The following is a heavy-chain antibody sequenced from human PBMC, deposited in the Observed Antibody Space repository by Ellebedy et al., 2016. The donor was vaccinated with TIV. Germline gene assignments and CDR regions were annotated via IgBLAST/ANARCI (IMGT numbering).Heavy chain of an antibody. D-gene: IGHD3-10*01. J-gene: IGHJ6*02. CDR2: ISSSSSYI. CDR3: ARTYGSGSSTHDYGMDV. V-gene: IGHV3-21*01. Sequence: GESLKISCAASGFTFSSYSMNWVRQAPGKGLEWVSSISSSSSYIYYADSGKGRFTISRDNAKNSLYLQMNSLRAEDTAVYYCARTYGSGSSTHDYGMDVWGQGTTVTVSS. CDR1: GFTFSSYS.